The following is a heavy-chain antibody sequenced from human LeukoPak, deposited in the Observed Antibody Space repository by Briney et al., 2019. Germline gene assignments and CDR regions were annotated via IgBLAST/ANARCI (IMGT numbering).Heavy chain of an antibody. CDR2: IKSKTDGGTT. J-gene: IGHJ4*02. Sequence: GGSLRLSCAASGFSFSSAWMSWVRKAPGMGLEWVGRIKSKTDGGTTDYTAPVKGRFTISRNDSKNTLYLQMNSLKTEDTAVYYCTTHGGDLSSDYWGQGTLVTVSS. D-gene: IGHD3-16*01. V-gene: IGHV3-15*01. CDR1: GFSFSSAW. CDR3: TTHGGDLSSDY.